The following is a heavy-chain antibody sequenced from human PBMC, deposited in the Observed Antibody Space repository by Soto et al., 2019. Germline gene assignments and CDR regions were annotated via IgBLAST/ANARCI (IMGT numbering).Heavy chain of an antibody. CDR1: GGSISSSY. V-gene: IGHV4-59*01. J-gene: IGHJ6*03. Sequence: SETLSLTCTVSGGSISSSYWSWIRQPPGKGLEWIGYISYSGSTDYNPSLKSRVTISVDTSKNQFSLKLSSVTAADTAVYFCARVSSGTTGGYNYYYMDVWGKGTTVTVSS. CDR2: ISYSGST. CDR3: ARVSSGTTGGYNYYYMDV. D-gene: IGHD1-7*01.